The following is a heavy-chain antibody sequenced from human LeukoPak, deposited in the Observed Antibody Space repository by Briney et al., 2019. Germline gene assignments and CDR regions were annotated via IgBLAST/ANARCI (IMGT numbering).Heavy chain of an antibody. D-gene: IGHD4-17*01. CDR2: IKPDGSEK. CDR1: GFSFSSYW. V-gene: IGHV3-7*01. J-gene: IGHJ2*01. Sequence: GGSLRLSCTASGFSFSSYWMSWVRQAPGKGLEWVANIKPDGSEKTYVNSMKGRFTISRDNAKNSPYLQMNSLRAEDTAIYYCARDEGDTVTTYRFDLWGRGTLVTVSS. CDR3: ARDEGDTVTTYRFDL.